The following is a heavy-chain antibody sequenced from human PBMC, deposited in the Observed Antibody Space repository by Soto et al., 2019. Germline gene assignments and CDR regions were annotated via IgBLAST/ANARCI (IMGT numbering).Heavy chain of an antibody. D-gene: IGHD6-19*01. Sequence: GGSLRLSCAASGFTFDDYAMHWVRQAPGKGLEWVSGISWNSGSIGYADSVKGRFTISRDNARNSLYLQMNSLRAEDTALYYCAKVNRGYSSGPLDYWGQGTLVTVSS. V-gene: IGHV3-9*01. J-gene: IGHJ4*02. CDR2: ISWNSGSI. CDR3: AKVNRGYSSGPLDY. CDR1: GFTFDDYA.